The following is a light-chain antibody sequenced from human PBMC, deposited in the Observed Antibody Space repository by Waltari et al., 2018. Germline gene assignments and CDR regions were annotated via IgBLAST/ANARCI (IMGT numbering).Light chain of an antibody. V-gene: IGLV3-10*01. CDR1: ALPKKN. J-gene: IGLJ2*01. CDR2: EDT. Sequence: SYELTQPPSVSVSPGQAARITCSGDALPKKNAYWYHQKAGQAPVLVIYEDTKRPSGIPGRFSGSSSGTMATLTISGAQVEDEADYYCYSADSSGNHKGIFGGGTKVTVL. CDR3: YSADSSGNHKGI.